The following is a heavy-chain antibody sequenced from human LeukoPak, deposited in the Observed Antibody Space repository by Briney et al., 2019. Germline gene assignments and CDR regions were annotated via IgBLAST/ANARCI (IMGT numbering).Heavy chain of an antibody. CDR1: GFTFSTYR. CDR2: IKEDGSDK. Sequence: PGGSLRLSCAASGFTFSTYRMSWVRQAPGKGLEWVANIKEDGSDKYYVDSMKGRFTISRDNAMNSLYLQMNSLSAEDTAVYYCARDTYRFYDCWGQGTLVTVSS. J-gene: IGHJ4*02. CDR3: ARDTYRFYDC. V-gene: IGHV3-7*01.